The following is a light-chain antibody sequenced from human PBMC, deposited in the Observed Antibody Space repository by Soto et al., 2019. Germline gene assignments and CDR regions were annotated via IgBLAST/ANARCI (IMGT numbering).Light chain of an antibody. Sequence: EILLTQSPGTLSLSPGERATLSSRARQSISNIFLAWYQQKPDQAPRLLMYGASNRATGIPDRFRGSGSGTDFTLIITRVEPEDFAIYYGQQYGSSPYTFGQGTKLAIK. J-gene: IGKJ2*01. CDR1: QSISNIF. CDR3: QQYGSSPYT. CDR2: GAS. V-gene: IGKV3-20*01.